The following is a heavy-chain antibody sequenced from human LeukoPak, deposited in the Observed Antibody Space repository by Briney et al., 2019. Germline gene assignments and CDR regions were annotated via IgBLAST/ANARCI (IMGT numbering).Heavy chain of an antibody. CDR1: GGSISSSSYY. Sequence: SETLSLTCTVSGGSISSSSYYWGWIRQPPGKGLEWIGSIYYSGSTYYNPSLKSRVTISVDTSKNQFSLKVRSVTAADTAVYYCAREPPYYASENFIDAFDIWGQGTKVTVSS. CDR3: AREPPYYASENFIDAFDI. CDR2: IYYSGST. D-gene: IGHD3-10*01. J-gene: IGHJ3*02. V-gene: IGHV4-39*07.